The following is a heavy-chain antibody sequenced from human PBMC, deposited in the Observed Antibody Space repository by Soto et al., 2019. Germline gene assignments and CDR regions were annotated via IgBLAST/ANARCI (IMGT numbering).Heavy chain of an antibody. CDR1: GYTFTSYD. D-gene: IGHD1-7*01. Sequence: GASVKVSCKASGYTFTSYDINWVRQATGQGLEWMGWMNPNSGNTGYAQKFQGRVTMTRNTSISTAYMELSSLRSEDTAVYYCARSGLITGTTTYYSYYYMDVWGKGTRVTV. CDR2: MNPNSGNT. J-gene: IGHJ6*03. CDR3: ARSGLITGTTTYYSYYYMDV. V-gene: IGHV1-8*01.